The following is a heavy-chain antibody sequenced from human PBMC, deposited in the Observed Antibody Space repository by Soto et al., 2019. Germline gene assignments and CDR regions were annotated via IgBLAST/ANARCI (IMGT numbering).Heavy chain of an antibody. CDR3: AREDGYCSGGSCHSGGWPEP. CDR2: ISPDNGKT. J-gene: IGHJ5*02. Sequence: QVQLVQSGVEVKKPGASVKVSCKTSGYTFTTYGVSWVRQAPGQGLEWMGWISPDNGKTNYAQRFQGRVILTTDTSTKTAYMELMSLRSDDTALYYCAREDGYCSGGSCHSGGWPEPWGQGTLVTVSS. CDR1: GYTFTTYG. D-gene: IGHD2-15*01. V-gene: IGHV1-18*01.